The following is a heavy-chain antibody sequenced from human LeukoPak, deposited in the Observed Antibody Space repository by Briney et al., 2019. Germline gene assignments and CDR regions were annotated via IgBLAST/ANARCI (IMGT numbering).Heavy chain of an antibody. V-gene: IGHV3-11*01. CDR1: GFTFSDFH. J-gene: IGHJ3*02. CDR2: SSTSGSTI. Sequence: GGSLRLSCAASGFTFSDFHMCWIRQAPGKGLEWVSFSSTSGSTIFYADSVKGRFTISRDNAKNSLYLQMNSLRAEDTAVYYCARERADALDIWGPGTMVTVSS. CDR3: ARERADALDI.